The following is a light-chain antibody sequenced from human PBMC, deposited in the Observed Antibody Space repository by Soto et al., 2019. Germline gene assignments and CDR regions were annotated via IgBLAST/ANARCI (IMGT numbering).Light chain of an antibody. CDR1: SSDVGGYNY. CDR2: EVS. Sequence: SALTQPASVSGSPGQSITISCTGTSSDVGGYNYVSWYQQHPGKAPKLMIYEVSNRPSGVSNRFSGSKSANTASLTISGLQAEDEAYYFCSSYTSSNTRYVFGTGTKLTVL. CDR3: SSYTSSNTRYV. V-gene: IGLV2-14*01. J-gene: IGLJ1*01.